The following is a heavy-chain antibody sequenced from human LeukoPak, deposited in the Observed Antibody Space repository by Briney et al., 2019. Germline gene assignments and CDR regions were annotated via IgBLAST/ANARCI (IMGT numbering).Heavy chain of an antibody. CDR2: IYTSGST. D-gene: IGHD3-3*01. V-gene: IGHV4-4*07. CDR3: ARDTWVDYDFWSGYYTGEDYYYYGMDV. Sequence: PSETLSLTCTVSGGSISSYYWSWIRQPAGKGLEWIGRIYTSGSTNYNPSLKSRVTMSVDTSKNRFSLKLSSVTAADTAVYYCARDTWVDYDFWSGYYTGEDYYYYGMDVWGQGTTVTVSS. J-gene: IGHJ6*02. CDR1: GGSISSYY.